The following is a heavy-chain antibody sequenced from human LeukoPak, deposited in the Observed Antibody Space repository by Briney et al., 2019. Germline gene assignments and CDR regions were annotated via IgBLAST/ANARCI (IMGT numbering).Heavy chain of an antibody. CDR2: MNPNSGNT. CDR3: ARGTLRDYYDSSGSDY. Sequence: ASVKVSCKASGYTFTSYDINWVRQAPGQGLEWMGWMNPNSGNTGYAQKFQGRVTMTRNTSISTAYMELSSLRSEDTAVYYCARGTLRDYYDSSGSDYWGQGTLVTVSS. J-gene: IGHJ4*02. V-gene: IGHV1-8*01. D-gene: IGHD3-22*01. CDR1: GYTFTSYD.